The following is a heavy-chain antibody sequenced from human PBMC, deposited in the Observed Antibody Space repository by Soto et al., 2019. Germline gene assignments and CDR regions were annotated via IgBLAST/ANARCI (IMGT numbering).Heavy chain of an antibody. Sequence: SETLSLTCTVSGGSISSYYWSWIRQPPGKGLEWIGYIYYSGSTNYNPSLKSRVTISVDTSKNQFSLKLSSVTAADTAVYYCARVKNYDFWSGKGGYYYYYMDVWGKGTTVTVSS. D-gene: IGHD3-3*01. J-gene: IGHJ6*03. V-gene: IGHV4-59*01. CDR2: IYYSGST. CDR1: GGSISSYY. CDR3: ARVKNYDFWSGKGGYYYYYMDV.